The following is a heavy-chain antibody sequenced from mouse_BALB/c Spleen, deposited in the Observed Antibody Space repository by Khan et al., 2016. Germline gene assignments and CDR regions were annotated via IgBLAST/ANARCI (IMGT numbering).Heavy chain of an antibody. V-gene: IGHV3-6*02. CDR3: TRAWYFDY. J-gene: IGHJ2*01. CDR2: ISYDGSN. Sequence: EVQLQESGPGLVKPSQSLSLTCSVTDYSITSGYYWNWIRQFPGNKLEWMGYISYDGSNNYNPSLKNRISITRDTSENQFFLKLISVTTEDTATYYCTRAWYFDYWGKGTTLTVSS. CDR1: DYSITSGYY.